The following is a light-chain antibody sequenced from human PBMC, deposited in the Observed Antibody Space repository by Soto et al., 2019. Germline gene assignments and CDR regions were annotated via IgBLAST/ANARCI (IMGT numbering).Light chain of an antibody. CDR2: DAS. CDR1: QSVSSSY. J-gene: IGKJ1*01. CDR3: QQYGSSPRT. Sequence: EMVLTQSPGPRSLSPGERAILSCRASQSVSSSYLAWYQKKPGQAPRLLIYDASSRATANPDRFSGSGSGTEFTLTISRLEHEDVAVYKCQQYGSSPRTFGQGTKVQVK. V-gene: IGKV3-20*01.